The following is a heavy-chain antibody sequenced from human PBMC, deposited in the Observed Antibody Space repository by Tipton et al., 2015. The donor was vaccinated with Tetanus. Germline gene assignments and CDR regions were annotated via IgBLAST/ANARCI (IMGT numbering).Heavy chain of an antibody. D-gene: IGHD2-8*01. Sequence: LRLSCTVSGGSISSGGYYWSWIRQHPGKGLEWIGYIYHSGSTYYNPSLKSRVTISVDTSKNQFSLKLSSVTAADTAVYYCARDPSGGVRYFDYWGQGTLVTVSS. CDR1: GGSISSGGYY. CDR3: ARDPSGGVRYFDY. V-gene: IGHV4-31*03. J-gene: IGHJ4*02. CDR2: IYHSGST.